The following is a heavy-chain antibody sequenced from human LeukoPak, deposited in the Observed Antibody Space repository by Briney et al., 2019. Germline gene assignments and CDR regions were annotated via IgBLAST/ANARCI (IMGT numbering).Heavy chain of an antibody. CDR1: GYSISSGYY. Sequence: SETLSLTCTVSGYSISSGYYWGWIRQPPGKGLEWIGSIYHSGSTYYNPSLKSRVTISVDTSKNQFSLKLSSVTAADTAVYYCARDLDPYCAGDCYAWSGAFDIWGQGTMVTVSS. V-gene: IGHV4-38-2*02. J-gene: IGHJ3*02. CDR2: IYHSGST. D-gene: IGHD2-21*02. CDR3: ARDLDPYCAGDCYAWSGAFDI.